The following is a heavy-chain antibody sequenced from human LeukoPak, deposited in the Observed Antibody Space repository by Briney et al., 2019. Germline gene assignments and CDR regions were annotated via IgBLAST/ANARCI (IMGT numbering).Heavy chain of an antibody. D-gene: IGHD5-18*01. CDR2: MNPNSGNT. CDR1: GYTFTSYD. Sequence: ASVKVSCKASGYTFTSYDINWVRQATGQGLEWMGWMNPNSGNTGYAQEFQGRVTMTRNTSISTAYMELSSLRSEDTAVYYCARVLAESDGTARIFYYYYGMDVWGQGTTVTVSS. V-gene: IGHV1-8*01. CDR3: ARVLAESDGTARIFYYYYGMDV. J-gene: IGHJ6*02.